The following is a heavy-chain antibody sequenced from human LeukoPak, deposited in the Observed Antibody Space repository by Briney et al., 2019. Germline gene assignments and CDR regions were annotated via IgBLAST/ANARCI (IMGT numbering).Heavy chain of an antibody. CDR2: VSGGGDNT. CDR3: ARTGSSGWSYFDH. J-gene: IGHJ4*02. D-gene: IGHD6-19*01. V-gene: IGHV3-23*01. CDR1: GFTFSSFA. Sequence: PGGSLRLSCAASGFTFSSFAMSWVRQAPGKGLEWVSGVSGGGDNTYYADSVKGRFTVSRDNSKNTLYLQMNSLRAEDTAVHYCARTGSSGWSYFDHWGQGTLVTVSS.